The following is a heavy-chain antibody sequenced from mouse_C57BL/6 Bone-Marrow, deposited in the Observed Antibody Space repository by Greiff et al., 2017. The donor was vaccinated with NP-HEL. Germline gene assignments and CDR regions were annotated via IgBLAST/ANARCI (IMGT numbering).Heavy chain of an antibody. CDR3: ARQKTQATFAY. CDR2: ISSGGSYT. D-gene: IGHD3-2*02. V-gene: IGHV5-6*02. Sequence: EVKLVESGGDLVKPGGSLKLSCAASGFTFSSYGMSWVRQTPDKRLEWVATISSGGSYTYYPDSVKGRFTISRDNAKNTLYLQMSSLKSEDTAMYYCARQKTQATFAYWGQGTLVTVSA. J-gene: IGHJ3*01. CDR1: GFTFSSYG.